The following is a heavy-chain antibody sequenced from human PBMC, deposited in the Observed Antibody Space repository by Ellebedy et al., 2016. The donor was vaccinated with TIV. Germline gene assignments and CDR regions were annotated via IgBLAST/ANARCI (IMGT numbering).Heavy chain of an antibody. Sequence: PSETLSLTCTVSGGSVSSSSNYWAWIRQPPGKGLEWIGFIRSKPLGGTTEYATSVKGRFTISRDDSKNSLHLQMNSLKIEDTAMYYCAPLGKGIELWSWGQGTLVIVSS. J-gene: IGHJ5*02. V-gene: IGHV3-72*01. D-gene: IGHD5-18*01. CDR3: APLGKGIELWS. CDR1: GGSVSSSSNY. CDR2: IRSKPLGGTT.